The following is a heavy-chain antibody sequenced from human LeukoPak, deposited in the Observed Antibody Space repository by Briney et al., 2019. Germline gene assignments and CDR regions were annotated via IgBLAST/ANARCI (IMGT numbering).Heavy chain of an antibody. J-gene: IGHJ4*02. V-gene: IGHV3-48*03. D-gene: IGHD3-10*01. CDR1: GFTFGSYE. CDR3: ARDRITMVRGVRSALDY. Sequence: GGSLRLSCVGSGFTFGSYEMNWVRQAPGKGLEWVSYISSSGSTIYYADSVKGRFTISRDNAKNSLYLQMNSLRAEDTAVYYCARDRITMVRGVRSALDYWGQGTLVTVSS. CDR2: ISSSGSTI.